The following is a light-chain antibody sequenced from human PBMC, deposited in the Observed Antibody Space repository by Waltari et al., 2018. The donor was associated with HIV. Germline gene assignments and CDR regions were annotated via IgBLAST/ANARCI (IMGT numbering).Light chain of an antibody. V-gene: IGLV1-40*01. CDR3: QSYDSSLSGWV. J-gene: IGLJ3*02. CDR2: GNT. Sequence: QSVMTQPPSVSGAPGQRVTISCSGSSPNLGAGSDIHWYQQLPGTAPRLLIYGNTNRPSGVPVRFSGSKSGTSASLAISGLQAEDEADYYCQSYDSSLSGWVFGGGTKLTVV. CDR1: SPNLGAGSD.